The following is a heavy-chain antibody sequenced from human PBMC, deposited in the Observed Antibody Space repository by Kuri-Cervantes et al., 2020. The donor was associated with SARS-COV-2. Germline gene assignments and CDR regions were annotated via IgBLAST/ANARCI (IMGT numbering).Heavy chain of an antibody. CDR1: GGSVSSGSHY. CDR3: ARTLDYYGSGTYCFDY. V-gene: IGHV4-61*01. D-gene: IGHD3-10*01. CDR2: IYYSGST. J-gene: IGHJ4*02. Sequence: ETLSLTCIVSGGSVSSGSHYWSWIRQPPGKGLEWIGYIYYSGSTKYNPSLKGRVTMSVDTSKNQFSLKLNSVTPADTAVYYCARTLDYYGSGTYCFDYWGQGTLVTVSS.